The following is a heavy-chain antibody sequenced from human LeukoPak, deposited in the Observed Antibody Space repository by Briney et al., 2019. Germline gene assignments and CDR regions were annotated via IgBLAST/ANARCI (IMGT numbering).Heavy chain of an antibody. CDR1: GYTFTSYG. CDR3: ARGYDWGYFDY. J-gene: IGHJ4*02. CDR2: MNPNSGNT. Sequence: ASVKVSCKASGYTFTSYGISWVRQAPGQGLEWMGWMNPNSGNTGYAQKFQGRVTITRNTSISTAYMELSSLRSEDTAVYYCARGYDWGYFDYWGQGTLVTVSS. V-gene: IGHV1-8*03. D-gene: IGHD3-16*01.